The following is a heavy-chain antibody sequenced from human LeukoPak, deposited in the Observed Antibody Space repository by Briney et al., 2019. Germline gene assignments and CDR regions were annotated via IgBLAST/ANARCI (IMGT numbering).Heavy chain of an antibody. J-gene: IGHJ6*02. CDR1: GFTFSSYW. V-gene: IGHV3-7*01. Sequence: GGSLRLSCAASGFTFSSYWMSCVRQAPGKGLEWVANIKQDGSEKYYVDSVKGRFTISRDNAKNSLYLQMNSLRAEDTAVYYCARESRYYDFWSGYYTMMTNYGIDVWGQGTTVTVSS. CDR3: ARESRYYDFWSGYYTMMTNYGIDV. D-gene: IGHD3-3*01. CDR2: IKQDGSEK.